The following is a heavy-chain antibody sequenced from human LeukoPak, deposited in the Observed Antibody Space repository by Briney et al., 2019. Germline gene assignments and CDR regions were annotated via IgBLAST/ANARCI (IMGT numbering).Heavy chain of an antibody. CDR2: ISSSSSYI. CDR3: VTIAVAGSVDY. D-gene: IGHD6-19*01. Sequence: GGSLRLSCAASGFTFSSYRMTWVRQAPGKGLEWVSSISSSSSYIYYADSVKGRFTISRDNAKNSLYLQMNSLRAEDTAVYYCVTIAVAGSVDYWGQGTLVTVSS. V-gene: IGHV3-21*01. CDR1: GFTFSSYR. J-gene: IGHJ4*02.